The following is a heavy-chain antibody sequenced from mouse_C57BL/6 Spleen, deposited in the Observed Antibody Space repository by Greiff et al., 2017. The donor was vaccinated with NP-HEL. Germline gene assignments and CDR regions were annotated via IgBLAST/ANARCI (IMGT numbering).Heavy chain of an antibody. J-gene: IGHJ3*01. CDR1: GYAFSSSW. Sequence: QVQLQQSGPELVKPGASVKISCKASGYAFSSSWMNWVKQRPGKGLEWIGRIYPGDGDTNYNGKFKGKATLTADKSSSTAYMQLSSLTSEDSAVYFCARGFYDGYWFAYWGQGTLVTVSA. V-gene: IGHV1-82*01. D-gene: IGHD2-3*01. CDR2: IYPGDGDT. CDR3: ARGFYDGYWFAY.